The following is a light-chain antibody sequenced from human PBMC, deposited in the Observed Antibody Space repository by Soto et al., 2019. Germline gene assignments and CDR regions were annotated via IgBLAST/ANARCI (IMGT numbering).Light chain of an antibody. V-gene: IGLV2-23*01. CDR1: SSDVGSYNL. CDR2: EGS. Sequence: QSALTQPASVSGSPGQSITISCTGTSSDVGSYNLVSWYQQHPGKAPKLMIYEGSKRPSGVSNRFSGSKSGNTASLTSSGLQAEDEADYYCCSYAGSRVFGGGTQLTVL. J-gene: IGLJ2*01. CDR3: CSYAGSRV.